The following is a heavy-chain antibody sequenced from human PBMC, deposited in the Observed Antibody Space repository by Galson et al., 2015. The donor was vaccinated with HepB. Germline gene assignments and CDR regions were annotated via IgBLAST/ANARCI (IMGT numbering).Heavy chain of an antibody. J-gene: IGHJ4*02. CDR2: IDWDDDK. CDR3: ARTYYYDSSGYPPPFDY. Sequence: PTQTLTLTCTFSGFSLSTSGMCVSWIRQPPGKALEWLARIDWDDDKYYSTSLKTRLTISKDTSKNQVVLTMTNMDPVDTATYYCARTYYYDSSGYPPPFDYWGQGTLVTVSS. V-gene: IGHV2-70*11. CDR1: GFSLSTSGMC. D-gene: IGHD3-22*01.